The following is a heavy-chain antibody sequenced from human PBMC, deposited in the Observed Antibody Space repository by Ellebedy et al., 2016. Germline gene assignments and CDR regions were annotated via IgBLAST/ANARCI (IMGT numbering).Heavy chain of an antibody. CDR2: MNPNSGNT. Sequence: ASVKVSXKASGYTFTSYDINWVRQDTGQGLEWMGWMNPNSGNTGYAQKFQGRVTMTRNTSISTAYMEVSSLRSEDTAVYYCARDPGEFGGYWGQGTLVTVSS. D-gene: IGHD3-10*01. J-gene: IGHJ4*02. V-gene: IGHV1-8*01. CDR3: ARDPGEFGGY. CDR1: GYTFTSYD.